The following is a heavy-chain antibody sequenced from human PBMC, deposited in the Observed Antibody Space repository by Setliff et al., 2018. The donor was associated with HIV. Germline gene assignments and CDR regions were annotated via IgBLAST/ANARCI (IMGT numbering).Heavy chain of an antibody. CDR1: GFNVEKSG. Sequence: PGGSLRLSCEASGFNVEKSGMHWIRQAPGKGLEWVAVMYYDGVTTYYADSVKGRFTISRDNAKNTLYLQMNGLSAEDTAVYYCARDRFRGGVGTGLAEYWGQGTVVTVSS. CDR3: ARDRFRGGVGTGLAEY. J-gene: IGHJ4*02. V-gene: IGHV3-30*12. D-gene: IGHD3-16*01. CDR2: MYYDGVTT.